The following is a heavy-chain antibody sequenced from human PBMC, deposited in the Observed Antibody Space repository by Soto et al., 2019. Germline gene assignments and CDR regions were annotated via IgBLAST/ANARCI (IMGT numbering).Heavy chain of an antibody. CDR1: GFTFSSYA. CDR2: ISGSGGST. D-gene: IGHD3-3*01. J-gene: IGHJ3*02. V-gene: IGHV3-23*01. Sequence: EVQLLESGGGLVQPGGSLRLSCAASGFTFSSYAMSWVRQAPGKGLEWVSAISGSGGSTYYADSVKGRFTIIRDNSKNTLYPQMNSLRAEDTAVYYCAKDWRVKVRSSDAFDIWGQGTMVTVSS. CDR3: AKDWRVKVRSSDAFDI.